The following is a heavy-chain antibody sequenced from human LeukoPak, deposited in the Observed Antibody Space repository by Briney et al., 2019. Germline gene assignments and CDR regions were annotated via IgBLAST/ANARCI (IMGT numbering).Heavy chain of an antibody. Sequence: QSGGSLGLSCAASGFTFSSYAMSWVRQAPGKGLEWVSAISGSGGSTYYADSVKGRFTISRDNSKNTLYLQMNSLRAEDTAVYYCAKMLGIQNLAYCGGDCYFDYWGQGTLVTVSS. CDR2: ISGSGGST. D-gene: IGHD2-21*02. CDR3: AKMLGIQNLAYCGGDCYFDY. J-gene: IGHJ4*02. CDR1: GFTFSSYA. V-gene: IGHV3-23*01.